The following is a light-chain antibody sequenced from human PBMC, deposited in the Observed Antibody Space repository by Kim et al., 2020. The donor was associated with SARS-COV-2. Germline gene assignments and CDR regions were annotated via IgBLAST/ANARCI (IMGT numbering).Light chain of an antibody. Sequence: EIVLTQSPGTLSLSPEERGTLSCRASQSVSSSYLAWYQQKPGQAPRLLIYGASSRATGIPDRFSGSGSGTDFTLTISRLEPEDFAVYYCQQYGSSPYTFGQGTKLEI. J-gene: IGKJ2*01. V-gene: IGKV3-20*01. CDR2: GAS. CDR1: QSVSSSY. CDR3: QQYGSSPYT.